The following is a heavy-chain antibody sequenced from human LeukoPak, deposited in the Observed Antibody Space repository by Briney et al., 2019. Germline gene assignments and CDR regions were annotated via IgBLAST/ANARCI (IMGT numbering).Heavy chain of an antibody. Sequence: GGSLRLSCAASGLTFSSSWMNWVRQAPGKGLEWVADIKQDGSEKYYVDSVKGRFTISRDNAKNSLFLQMNSLGAEDTAVYYCARGDYYDRFFDYWGQGTLVTVSS. V-gene: IGHV3-7*01. D-gene: IGHD3-22*01. CDR3: ARGDYYDRFFDY. CDR1: GLTFSSSW. J-gene: IGHJ4*02. CDR2: IKQDGSEK.